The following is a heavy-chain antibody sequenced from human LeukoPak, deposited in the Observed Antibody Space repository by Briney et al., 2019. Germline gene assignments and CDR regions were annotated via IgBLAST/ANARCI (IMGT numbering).Heavy chain of an antibody. Sequence: SETLSLTCTVSGGSISSSSYYWGWIRQPPGKGLEWIGSIYYSGSTYYNPSLKSRVTISVDTSKNQFSLKLSSVTAADTAVYYCARPFITMIVVVPTIDYWGQGTLVTVSS. CDR1: GGSISSSSYY. J-gene: IGHJ4*02. CDR3: ARPFITMIVVVPTIDY. CDR2: IYYSGST. V-gene: IGHV4-39*01. D-gene: IGHD3-22*01.